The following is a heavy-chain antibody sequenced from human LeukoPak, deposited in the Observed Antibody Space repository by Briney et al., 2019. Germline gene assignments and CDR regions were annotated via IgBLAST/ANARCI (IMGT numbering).Heavy chain of an antibody. CDR2: LNPTDDTT. D-gene: IGHD1-26*01. J-gene: IGHJ4*02. CDR3: ATQSGSYYNY. CDR1: GDAVTTYY. V-gene: IGHV1-46*01. Sequence: GASVKLPCKASGDAVTTYYVHWVRQAPEQGPEWMGILNPTDDTTMYAQKFQGRLTMTRDTSTSTAYMELSSLRSEDTAVYYCATQSGSYYNYWGQGTLVTVSS.